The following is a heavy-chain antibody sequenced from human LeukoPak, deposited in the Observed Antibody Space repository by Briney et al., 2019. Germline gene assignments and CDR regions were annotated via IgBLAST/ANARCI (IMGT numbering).Heavy chain of an antibody. V-gene: IGHV4-61*10. CDR1: GGSISSGSYC. Sequence: PSETLSLTCTVSGGSISSGSYCWSWIRQPAGKGLEWIGHIYSSGSTNYNPSLKGRVTISVDTSKNQFSLKLSSVTAADTAVYYCARAERTWYYDSSGYYFDYWGQGTLVTVSS. CDR2: IYSSGST. CDR3: ARAERTWYYDSSGYYFDY. J-gene: IGHJ4*02. D-gene: IGHD3-22*01.